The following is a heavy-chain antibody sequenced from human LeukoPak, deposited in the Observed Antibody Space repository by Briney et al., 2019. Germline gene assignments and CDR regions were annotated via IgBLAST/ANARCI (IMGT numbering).Heavy chain of an antibody. J-gene: IGHJ4*02. CDR3: ARVKRWLQLQPFDY. Sequence: ASVKVSCKASGYTFTSYDISWVRQATGQGLEWMGWMNPNSGNTGYAQKFQGRVTMTRNTSISTAYMELSSLRSEDTAVYYCARVKRWLQLQPFDYWGQGTLVTVSS. V-gene: IGHV1-8*01. CDR2: MNPNSGNT. CDR1: GYTFTSYD. D-gene: IGHD5-24*01.